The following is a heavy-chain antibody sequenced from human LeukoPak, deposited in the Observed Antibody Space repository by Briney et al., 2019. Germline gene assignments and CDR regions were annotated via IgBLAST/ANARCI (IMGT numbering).Heavy chain of an antibody. Sequence: ASVKVSCKASGYTFTCYYMHWVRQAPGQGLEWMGWINPNSGGTNYAQKFQGWVSMTRDTSIGTAYMELSRLRSDDTAVYYCARGSGSYFQIFDYWGQGTLVTVSS. CDR2: INPNSGGT. CDR1: GYTFTCYY. CDR3: ARGSGSYFQIFDY. J-gene: IGHJ4*02. D-gene: IGHD1-26*01. V-gene: IGHV1-2*04.